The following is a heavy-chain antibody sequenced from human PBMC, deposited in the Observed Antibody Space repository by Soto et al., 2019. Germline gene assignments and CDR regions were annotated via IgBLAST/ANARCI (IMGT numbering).Heavy chain of an antibody. V-gene: IGHV4-34*01. CDR2: INHSGST. Sequence: PSETLSLTCAVYGGSFSGYYWSWIRQPPGKGLEWIGEINHSGSTNYNPSLKSRVTISVDTSKNQFSLKLSSVTAADTAVYYCARGHGSGSPGSGWFDPWGQGTLVTVSS. CDR3: ARGHGSGSPGSGWFDP. CDR1: GGSFSGYY. D-gene: IGHD3-10*01. J-gene: IGHJ5*02.